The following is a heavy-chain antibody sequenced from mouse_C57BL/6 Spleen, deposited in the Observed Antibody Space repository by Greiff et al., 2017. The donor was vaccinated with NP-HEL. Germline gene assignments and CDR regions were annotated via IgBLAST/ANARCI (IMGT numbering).Heavy chain of an antibody. V-gene: IGHV10-1*01. CDR1: GFSFNTYA. CDR2: IRSKSNNYAT. D-gene: IGHD1-1*01. CDR3: VRHFYYYGSSHDWYFDV. Sequence: EVHLVESGGGLVQPKGSLKLSCAASGFSFNTYAMNWVRQAPGKGLEWVARIRSKSNNYATYYADSVKDRFTISRDDSESMLYLQMNNLKTEDTAMYYCVRHFYYYGSSHDWYFDVWGTGTTVTVSS. J-gene: IGHJ1*03.